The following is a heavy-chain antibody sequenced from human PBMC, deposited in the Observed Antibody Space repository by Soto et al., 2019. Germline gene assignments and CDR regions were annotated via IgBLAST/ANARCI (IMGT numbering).Heavy chain of an antibody. CDR2: ISANNGNT. J-gene: IGHJ4*02. CDR1: GYAFTTYG. V-gene: IGHV1-18*01. D-gene: IGHD1-1*01. CDR3: ARGRYGDY. Sequence: QVHLVQSGAEVKKPGASVKVSCKGSGYAFTTYGITWVRQAPGQGLEWMGWISANNGNTNYAQKLQGRVTVTSDTSPSTAYMELRSLRSDDTAVYYCARGRYGDYWGQGALVTVSS.